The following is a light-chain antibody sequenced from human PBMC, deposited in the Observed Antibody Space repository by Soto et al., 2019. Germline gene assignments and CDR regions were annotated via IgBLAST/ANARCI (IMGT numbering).Light chain of an antibody. CDR2: DYS. CDR3: QSYDSSLSASV. J-gene: IGLJ3*02. Sequence: QSVLTQPPSVSGAPGQRVTISCSGTSSNIGADYDVLWYQQLPGTAPKLLIFDYSIRPSGVPDRFSASKSGTSASLAITGLQAEDEADYYCQSYDSSLSASVFGGGTKVTVL. V-gene: IGLV1-40*01. CDR1: SSNIGADYD.